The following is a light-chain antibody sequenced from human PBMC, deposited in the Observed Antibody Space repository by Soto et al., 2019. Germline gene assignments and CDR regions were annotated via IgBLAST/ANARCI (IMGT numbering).Light chain of an antibody. CDR1: QSVSSSS. CDR2: DAS. J-gene: IGKJ2*01. Sequence: EIVLTQSPGTLSLSPGERVTLSCRASQSVSSSSLAWFQQKPGQAPRLLIYDASSRATGIPDRFSGSGSGTDFNLTISRLEPEDFAVYYCQQYVSSPPYTFGQGTKLEIK. V-gene: IGKV3-20*01. CDR3: QQYVSSPPYT.